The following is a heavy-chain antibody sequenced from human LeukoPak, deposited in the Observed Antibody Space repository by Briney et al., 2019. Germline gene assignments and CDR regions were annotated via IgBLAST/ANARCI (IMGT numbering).Heavy chain of an antibody. CDR2: ISSNGRST. CDR3: VKEVRTGWYCFDY. V-gene: IGHV3-64D*06. CDR1: XFXFXXXX. J-gene: IGHJ4*02. D-gene: IGHD6-19*01. Sequence: GGXLRLSCSASXFXFXXXXXHXVXQXPXXXXXXXSSISSNGRSTYYADSLKGGFTISRDNSKNTLYLQMSSLRTEDTAVYYCVKEVRTGWYCFDYWGQGTLVTVSS.